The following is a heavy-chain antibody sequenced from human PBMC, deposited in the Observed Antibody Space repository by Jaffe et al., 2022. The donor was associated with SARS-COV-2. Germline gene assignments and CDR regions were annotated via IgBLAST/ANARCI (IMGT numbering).Heavy chain of an antibody. J-gene: IGHJ6*02. CDR2: ISYDGSNK. CDR3: AKEVRDGYNWSPYGMDV. V-gene: IGHV3-30*18. CDR1: GFTFSSYG. D-gene: IGHD5-12*01. Sequence: QVQLVESGGGVVQPGRSLRLSCAASGFTFSSYGMHWVRQAPGKGLEWVAVISYDGSNKYYADSVKGRFTISRDNSKNTLYLQMNSLRAEDTAVYYCAKEVRDGYNWSPYGMDVWGQGTTVTVSS.